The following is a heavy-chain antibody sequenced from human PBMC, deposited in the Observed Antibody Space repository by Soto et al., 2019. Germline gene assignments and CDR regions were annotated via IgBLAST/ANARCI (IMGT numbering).Heavy chain of an antibody. J-gene: IGHJ4*02. Sequence: GGSLRLSCAASGFTFSSYEMNWVRQAPGKGLEWVSYISSSGSTIYYADSVKGRFTISRDNAKNSLYLQMNSLRAEDTTVYYCAREGLLGYCSGGSCYYFDYWGQGTLVTVSS. D-gene: IGHD2-15*01. CDR2: ISSSGSTI. CDR3: AREGLLGYCSGGSCYYFDY. V-gene: IGHV3-48*03. CDR1: GFTFSSYE.